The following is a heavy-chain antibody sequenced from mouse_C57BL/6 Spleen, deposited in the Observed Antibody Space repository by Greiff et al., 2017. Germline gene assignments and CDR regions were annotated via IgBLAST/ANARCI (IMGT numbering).Heavy chain of an antibody. J-gene: IGHJ2*01. CDR1: GYTFTSYW. D-gene: IGHD3-3*01. V-gene: IGHV1-69*01. CDR3: ARGGPGYFDY. Sequence: QVQLQQPGAELVMPGASVKLSCKASGYTFTSYWMHWVKQRPGQGLEWIGEIDPSDSYTNYNQKFKGKSTLTVDKSSSTADMQLSSLTSEDSAVYYCARGGPGYFDYWGQGTTLTVSS. CDR2: IDPSDSYT.